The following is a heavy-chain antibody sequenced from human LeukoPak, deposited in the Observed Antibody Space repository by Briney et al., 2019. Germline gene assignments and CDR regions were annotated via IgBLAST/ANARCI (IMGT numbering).Heavy chain of an antibody. CDR3: AKGHDSSGTSFDY. Sequence: GGSLTLSCTASGFTFSSYAMSWGGQAPGKEMEWVSAISGSGGSTYYADSVKGRFTISRDNSKNTLYLQMNSLRAEDTAVYYCAKGHDSSGTSFDYWGQGTLVTVSS. D-gene: IGHD3-22*01. CDR2: ISGSGGST. V-gene: IGHV3-23*01. CDR1: GFTFSSYA. J-gene: IGHJ4*02.